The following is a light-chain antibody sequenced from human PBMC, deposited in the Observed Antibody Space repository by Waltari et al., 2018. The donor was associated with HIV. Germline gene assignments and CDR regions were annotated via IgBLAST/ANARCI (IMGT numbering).Light chain of an antibody. CDR2: ASS. CDR3: LQHNSDPRT. J-gene: IGKJ1*01. V-gene: IGKV1-17*01. Sequence: DIQMTQSPSSLSASIGDRVTITCRASQVIRDDLAWYQQKPGKAPPRLSYASSSLQSRVPSRFSGSGAGTEFTLTISSLQPEDSAIYYCLQHNSDPRTFGRGTKVDI. CDR1: QVIRDD.